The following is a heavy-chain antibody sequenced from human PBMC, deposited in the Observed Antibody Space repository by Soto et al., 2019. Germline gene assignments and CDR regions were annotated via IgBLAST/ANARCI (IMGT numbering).Heavy chain of an antibody. CDR1: GGSISSSSYY. Sequence: SETLSLTCTVSGGSISSSSYYWCWIRQPPGKGLEWIGSIYYSGSTYYNPSLKSRVTISVDTSKNQFSLKLSSVTAADTAVYYCASRKYDFWSGYRSPPPYYYYGMDVWGQGTTVTISS. J-gene: IGHJ6*02. D-gene: IGHD3-3*01. CDR2: IYYSGST. V-gene: IGHV4-39*01. CDR3: ASRKYDFWSGYRSPPPYYYYGMDV.